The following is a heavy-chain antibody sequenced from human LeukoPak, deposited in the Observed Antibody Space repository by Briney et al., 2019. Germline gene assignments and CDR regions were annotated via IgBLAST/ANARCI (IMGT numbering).Heavy chain of an antibody. Sequence: SETLSLTCTGSGGSISSDYWSWVRQPPGKGLEWIGYIHYSGSTNYNPSLKSRVTLSVDKSKNQFSLKVRSVTAADTDVYYCAREGTSGPHRNWFDPWGQGTLVTVSS. J-gene: IGHJ5*02. CDR1: GGSISSDY. CDR3: AREGTSGPHRNWFDP. V-gene: IGHV4-59*01. D-gene: IGHD2-2*01. CDR2: IHYSGST.